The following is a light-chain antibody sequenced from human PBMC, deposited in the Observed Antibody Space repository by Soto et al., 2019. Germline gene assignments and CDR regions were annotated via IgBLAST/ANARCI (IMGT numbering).Light chain of an antibody. CDR1: QSVGTW. CDR2: DAS. V-gene: IGKV1-5*01. J-gene: IGKJ1*01. CDR3: QQYNTDSSWA. Sequence: DIQMTQSPSTLSASVGDRVTITCRASQSVGTWLAWYQQKPGKAPELLISDASSLESGVPSRFSGSGSGTEFTLTISSLLPDDFATYYCQQYNTDSSWAFGQGTKVGIK.